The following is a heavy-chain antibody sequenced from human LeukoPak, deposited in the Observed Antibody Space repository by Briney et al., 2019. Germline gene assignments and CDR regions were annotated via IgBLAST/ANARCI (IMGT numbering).Heavy chain of an antibody. J-gene: IGHJ4*02. CDR1: GFTFDDYA. CDR2: ISWNSGSI. V-gene: IGHV3-9*01. CDR3: ARDDLGELLLWFGESRGAFDY. D-gene: IGHD3-10*01. Sequence: GGSLRLSCAASGFTFDDYAMHWVRQAPGKGLEWVSGISWNSGSIGYADSVKGRFTISRDNAKTSLYLQMNSLRAEDTAVYYCARDDLGELLLWFGESRGAFDYWGQGTLVTVSS.